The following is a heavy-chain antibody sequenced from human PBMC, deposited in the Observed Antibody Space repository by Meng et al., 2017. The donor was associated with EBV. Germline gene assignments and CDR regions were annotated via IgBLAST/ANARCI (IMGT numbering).Heavy chain of an antibody. V-gene: IGHV1-18*01. CDR1: GYTFSSFG. J-gene: IGHJ4*02. CDR2: ISAYNGDT. Sequence: QVQLVQSGAEVKKPGAAVKVSCKASGYTFSSFGISWVRQATGQGPEWMGWISAYNGDTKYAQKFQGRVTVTTDTSTSTAYMELRSLRRDDTAVYYCARGMRNFNFWGQGTLVTVSS. CDR3: ARGMRNFNF.